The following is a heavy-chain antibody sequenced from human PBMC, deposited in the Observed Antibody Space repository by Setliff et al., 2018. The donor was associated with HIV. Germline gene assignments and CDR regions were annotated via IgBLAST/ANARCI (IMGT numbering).Heavy chain of an antibody. V-gene: IGHV4-59*01. J-gene: IGHJ4*02. D-gene: IGHD1-26*01. Sequence: SETLSLTCSVSGGSLSNYYWNWIRQPPGGRLEWIGYISYSGTTNYNLSLKSRVSMSVDMSKNQFSLKLNSVTAADTAIYYCARMSGRYPFDYWGQGTLVTVSS. CDR1: GGSLSNYY. CDR2: ISYSGTT. CDR3: ARMSGRYPFDY.